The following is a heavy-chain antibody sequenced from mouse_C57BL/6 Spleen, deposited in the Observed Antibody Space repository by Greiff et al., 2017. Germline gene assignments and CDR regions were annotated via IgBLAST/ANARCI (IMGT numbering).Heavy chain of an antibody. CDR3: ARPHYYGSSYDAMDY. J-gene: IGHJ4*01. D-gene: IGHD1-1*01. CDR2: IDPSSGYT. CDR1: GYTFTSYT. V-gene: IGHV1-4*01. Sequence: VQLQQSGAELVRPGASVTLSCKASGYTFTSYTMHWVKQRPGQGLEWIGYIDPSSGYTKYNQKFKDKATLTADKSSSTAYMQLSSLTSEDSAVYYCARPHYYGSSYDAMDYWGQGTSVTVSS.